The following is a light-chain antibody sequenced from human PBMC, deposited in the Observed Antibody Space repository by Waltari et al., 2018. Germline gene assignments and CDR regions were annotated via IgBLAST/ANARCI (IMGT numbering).Light chain of an antibody. CDR2: AAS. J-gene: IGKJ4*01. CDR1: QSISSY. Sequence: DIQMTQSPSSLSASVGDRVTITCRASQSISSYLNWYQQKERKAPKLLIYAASSLQSGVPSRFSGSGSGTDFTLTISSLQPEDFATYYCQQSNSTPLTFGGGTKVEIK. V-gene: IGKV1-39*01. CDR3: QQSNSTPLT.